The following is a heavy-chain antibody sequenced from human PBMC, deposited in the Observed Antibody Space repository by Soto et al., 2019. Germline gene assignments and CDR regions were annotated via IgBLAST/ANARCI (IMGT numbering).Heavy chain of an antibody. CDR2: IFYTGVT. CDR1: GGSVSNASFY. D-gene: IGHD3-22*01. Sequence: QVQLQESGPGLVKPSETLSLTCSVSGGSVSNASFYWTWIRQAPGTGLEYNGYIFYTGVTNYNPSLSSRVTISLDTSKNHFSLKLNSMTAADTAVYYCVRVLDSSWYADLWGRGTLVTVSS. J-gene: IGHJ2*01. V-gene: IGHV4-61*03. CDR3: VRVLDSSWYADL.